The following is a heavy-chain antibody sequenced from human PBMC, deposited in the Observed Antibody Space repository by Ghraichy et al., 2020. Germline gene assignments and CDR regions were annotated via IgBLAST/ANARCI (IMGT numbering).Heavy chain of an antibody. V-gene: IGHV4-59*01. CDR2: IHNSGST. J-gene: IGHJ4*02. CDR1: SASISRYF. CDR3: TRDGHTNYYFDY. D-gene: IGHD2-2*01. Sequence: SETLSLTCTVSSASISRYFWIWIRQHPGKGLEWIGNIHNSGSTNYNPSLKSRVTISEDTSKHQLSLRMKSETAADTAVYYCTRDGHTNYYFDYWGQGTLLTVYS.